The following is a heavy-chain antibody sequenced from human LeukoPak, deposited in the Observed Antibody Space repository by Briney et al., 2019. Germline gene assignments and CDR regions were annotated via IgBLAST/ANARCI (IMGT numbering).Heavy chain of an antibody. V-gene: IGHV5-51*01. J-gene: IGHJ4*02. CDR1: GYSFTSYW. CDR3: ARGPPERYDSSGYYDY. D-gene: IGHD3-22*01. CDR2: IYPGDSDT. Sequence: GESLKISCNGSGYSFTSYWIGWVRQMPGKGLEWMGIIYPGDSDTRYSPSLQGQVTISADKSISTAYLQWSSLKASNTAMYYCARGPPERYDSSGYYDYWGQGTLVTVSS.